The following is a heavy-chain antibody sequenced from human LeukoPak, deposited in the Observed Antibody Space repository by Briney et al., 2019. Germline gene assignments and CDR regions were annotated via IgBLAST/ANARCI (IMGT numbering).Heavy chain of an antibody. V-gene: IGHV4-59*01. J-gene: IGHJ5*02. CDR3: ARVSRIPDIVATTYNWFDP. Sequence: SETLSLTCTVSGGSFSSYYWSWIRQPPGKGLEWIGYMSYSGSTNYNPSLKSRVTISVDTSKNQFSLKLSSVTAADTAVYYCARVSRIPDIVATTYNWFDPWGQGTLVTVSS. D-gene: IGHD5-12*01. CDR1: GGSFSSYY. CDR2: MSYSGST.